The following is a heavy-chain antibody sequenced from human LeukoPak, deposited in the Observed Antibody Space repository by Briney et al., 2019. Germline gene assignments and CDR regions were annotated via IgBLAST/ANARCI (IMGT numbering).Heavy chain of an antibody. Sequence: SETLSLTCTVSGGSISRSGYYWGWIRQPPGKGLEWIGSIYYSGSTYYNPSLESRVTISVDTSKNQFSLKLSSVTAADSAVYYCARHDVPGSTSLTTFQYWGQGTLVTVSS. V-gene: IGHV4-39*01. J-gene: IGHJ1*01. CDR2: IYYSGST. D-gene: IGHD1-26*01. CDR3: ARHDVPGSTSLTTFQY. CDR1: GGSISRSGYY.